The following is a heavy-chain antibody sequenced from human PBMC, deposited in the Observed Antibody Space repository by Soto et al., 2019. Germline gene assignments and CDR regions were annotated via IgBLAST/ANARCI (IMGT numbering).Heavy chain of an antibody. Sequence: QVQLVQSGAEVKKPGSSVKVSCKASGGTFSSYTISWVRQAPGQGLEWMGRIIPILGIANYAQKFQGRVTITADKSTSTASMELSSLRSEDTAVYYCARDRYCSSTSCYGADNWFDPWGQGTLVTVSS. V-gene: IGHV1-69*08. CDR3: ARDRYCSSTSCYGADNWFDP. D-gene: IGHD2-2*01. J-gene: IGHJ5*02. CDR2: IIPILGIA. CDR1: GGTFSSYT.